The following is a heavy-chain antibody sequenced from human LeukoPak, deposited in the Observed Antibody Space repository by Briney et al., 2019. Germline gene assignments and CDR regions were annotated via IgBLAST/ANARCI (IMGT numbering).Heavy chain of an antibody. CDR2: IYYSGST. Sequence: PSETLSLTCSVSGGSITSSRYYWGWIRQSLGGGLEWIGTIYYSGSTYYNPSLRSRVTISADTSKNQFSLNLSPVTAADTAVYYCARHVSSDLRIVVVTSDWYFDLWGRGTLVTVSS. CDR1: GGSITSSRYY. CDR3: ARHVSSDLRIVVVTSDWYFDL. J-gene: IGHJ2*01. D-gene: IGHD2-21*02. V-gene: IGHV4-39*01.